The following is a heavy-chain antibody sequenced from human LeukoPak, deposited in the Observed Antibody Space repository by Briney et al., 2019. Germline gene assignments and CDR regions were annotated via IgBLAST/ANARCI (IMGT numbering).Heavy chain of an antibody. D-gene: IGHD6-19*01. CDR1: GGSISSYY. CDR3: AGHISSGWSPRRYFDY. Sequence: SETLSLTCTASGGSISSYYWSWIRQPPGKGLEWIGYIYYSGSTNYNPSLKSRVTISVDTSKNQFSLKLSSVTAADTAVYYCAGHISSGWSPRRYFDYWGQGTLVTVSS. J-gene: IGHJ4*02. V-gene: IGHV4-59*08. CDR2: IYYSGST.